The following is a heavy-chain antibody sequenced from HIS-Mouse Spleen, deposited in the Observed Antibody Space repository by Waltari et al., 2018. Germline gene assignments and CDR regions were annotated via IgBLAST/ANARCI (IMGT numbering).Heavy chain of an antibody. V-gene: IGHV1-69*04. CDR1: GGTFSSYA. J-gene: IGHJ3*02. CDR2: IIPILGIA. Sequence: QVQLVQSGAEVKKPRSSVKVSCKASGGTFSSYAISWVGQALGQGLEWMGMIIPILGIANYAQKFQGRVTITADKSTSTAYMELSSLRSEDTAVYYCARHPEIAAAVGAFDIWGQGTMVTVSS. D-gene: IGHD6-13*01. CDR3: ARHPEIAAAVGAFDI.